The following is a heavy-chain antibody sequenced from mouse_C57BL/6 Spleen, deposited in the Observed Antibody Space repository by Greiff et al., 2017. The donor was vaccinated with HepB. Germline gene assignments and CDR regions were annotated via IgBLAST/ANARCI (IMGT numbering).Heavy chain of an antibody. D-gene: IGHD2-12*01. V-gene: IGHV5-17*01. Sequence: EVKLVESGGGLVKPGGSLKLSCAASGFTFSDYGMHWVRQAPEKGLEWVAYISSGSSTIYYADTVKGRCTISSDNATNTLFLQMTSLRSEDTAMYYCARDDERTWFAYWGQGTLVTVSA. CDR1: GFTFSDYG. J-gene: IGHJ3*01. CDR3: ARDDERTWFAY. CDR2: ISSGSSTI.